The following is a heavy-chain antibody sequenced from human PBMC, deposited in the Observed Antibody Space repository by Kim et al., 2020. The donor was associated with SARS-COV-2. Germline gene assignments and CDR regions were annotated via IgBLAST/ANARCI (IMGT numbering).Heavy chain of an antibody. J-gene: IGHJ5*02. CDR3: ARVGCSSTSCYRARGTGDWFDP. CDR1: GYTFTSYD. D-gene: IGHD2-2*02. V-gene: IGHV1-8*01. CDR2: MNPNSGNT. Sequence: ASVKVSCKASGYTFTSYDINWVRQATGQGLEWMGWMNPNSGNTGYAQKFQGRVTMTRNTSISTAYMELSSLRSEDTAVYYCARVGCSSTSCYRARGTGDWFDPWGQGTLVTVSS.